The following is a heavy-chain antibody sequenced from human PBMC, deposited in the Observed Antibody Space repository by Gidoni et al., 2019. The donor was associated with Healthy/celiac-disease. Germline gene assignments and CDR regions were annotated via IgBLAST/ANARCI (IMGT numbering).Heavy chain of an antibody. D-gene: IGHD3-10*01. CDR1: GFTFSSYS. V-gene: IGHV3-21*01. J-gene: IGHJ5*02. CDR2: ISSSSSYI. CDR3: ALLLMVRGVTGIDP. Sequence: EVQLVESGGGLVKPGGSLRLSCAASGFTFSSYSMNWVRQAPGKGLEWVSSISSSSSYIYYADSVKGRFTISRDNAKNSLYLQMNSLRAEDTAVYYCALLLMVRGVTGIDPWGQGTLVTVSS.